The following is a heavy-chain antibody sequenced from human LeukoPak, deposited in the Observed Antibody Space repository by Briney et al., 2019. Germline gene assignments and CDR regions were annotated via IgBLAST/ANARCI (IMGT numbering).Heavy chain of an antibody. CDR2: ISGSGGST. Sequence: GGSLRLSCAASGFTFSSYAMSWVRQAPGKGLEWVSAISGSGGSTYYADSVKGRLTISRDNSKNTLYLQMNSLRAEDTAVYYCARAFTVTTHFDYWGQGTLVTVSS. J-gene: IGHJ4*02. CDR3: ARAFTVTTHFDY. D-gene: IGHD4-17*01. V-gene: IGHV3-23*01. CDR1: GFTFSSYA.